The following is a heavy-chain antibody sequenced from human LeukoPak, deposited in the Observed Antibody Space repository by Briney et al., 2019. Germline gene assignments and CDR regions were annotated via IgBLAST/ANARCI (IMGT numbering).Heavy chain of an antibody. Sequence: PSETLSLTCTVSGDSISSSSYYWGWIRQPPGKGLEWMGSIHYIGSTYYNPSLKSRVTISVDTSKNQFSLKLSSVTAADTAVYYCARVGRMVRGVGEHNLGWFDPWGQGTLVTVSS. D-gene: IGHD3-10*01. CDR2: IHYIGST. CDR3: ARVGRMVRGVGEHNLGWFDP. J-gene: IGHJ5*02. V-gene: IGHV4-39*07. CDR1: GDSISSSSYY.